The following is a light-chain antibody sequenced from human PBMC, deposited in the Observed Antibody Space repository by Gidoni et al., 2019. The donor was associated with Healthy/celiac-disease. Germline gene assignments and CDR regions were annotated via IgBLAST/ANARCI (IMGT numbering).Light chain of an antibody. CDR1: QSISSW. V-gene: IGKV1-5*03. CDR2: KAS. J-gene: IGKJ2*01. CDR3: QQYNSYSRT. Sequence: DIQMTQSPSTLSASVGDRVTITCRASQSISSWLAWYQQKPGKAPKLLISKASSLESGVPSRFSGSGSGTEFTLTISSLQPDDFATYYCQQYNSYSRTFGHGTKLEIK.